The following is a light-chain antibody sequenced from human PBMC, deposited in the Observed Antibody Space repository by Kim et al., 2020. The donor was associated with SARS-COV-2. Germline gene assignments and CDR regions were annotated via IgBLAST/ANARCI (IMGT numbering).Light chain of an antibody. CDR1: HSLVYKDGNTY. V-gene: IGKV2-30*01. J-gene: IGKJ2*01. CDR3: MQGTSWPYT. CDR2: KVS. Sequence: DIVMTQSPLSLPVTLGQPASISCRSSHSLVYKDGNTYLNWFQQMPGQSPGRLIYKVSNRDSGVPDRFSGSGSGTDFTLKISRVEAEDIGIYYCMQGTSWPYTFGQGTKLEI.